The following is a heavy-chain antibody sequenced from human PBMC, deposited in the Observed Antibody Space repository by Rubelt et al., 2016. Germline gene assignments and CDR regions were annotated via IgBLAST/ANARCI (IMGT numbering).Heavy chain of an antibody. V-gene: IGHV3-66*01. J-gene: IGHJ4*02. CDR1: GFTVSSNY. Sequence: EVQLVESGGGLVQPGGSLRLSCAASGFTVSSNYMRWVRQARGTGLEWVSVIYSGGSTYYADSVKGRFTISRDNSKNTLYLQMNSLRAEDTAVYYCARNWGFDYWGQGTLVTVSS. CDR2: IYSGGST. CDR3: ARNWGFDY. D-gene: IGHD7-27*01.